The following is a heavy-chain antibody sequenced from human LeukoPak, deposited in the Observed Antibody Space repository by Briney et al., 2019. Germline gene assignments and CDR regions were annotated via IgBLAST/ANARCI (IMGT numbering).Heavy chain of an antibody. CDR1: GYTFTGYY. J-gene: IGHJ5*02. CDR2: INPNSGGT. CDR3: ARLSQGAFGWFDP. Sequence: ASVKVSCKASGYTFTGYYMHWVRQAPGQGLEWMGWINPNSGGTNYAQKFQGRVTMTRDTSISTAYMELSRLRSDDTAVYYCARLSQGAFGWFDPWGQGTLVTVSS. D-gene: IGHD3-10*01. V-gene: IGHV1-2*02.